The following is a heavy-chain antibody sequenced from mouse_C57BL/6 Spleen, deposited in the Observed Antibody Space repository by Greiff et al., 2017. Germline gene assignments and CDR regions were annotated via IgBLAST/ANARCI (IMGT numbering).Heavy chain of an antibody. V-gene: IGHV1-76*01. CDR3: ASEVYYGSPFAY. CDR2: IYPGSGNT. CDR1: GYTFTDYY. Sequence: QVQLQQSGAELVRPGASVKLSCKASGYTFTDYYINWVKQRPGQGLEWIARIYPGSGNTYYNEKFKGKATLTAEKSSSTAYMQLSSLTSEDSAVYFCASEVYYGSPFAYWGQGTLVTVSA. D-gene: IGHD1-1*01. J-gene: IGHJ3*01.